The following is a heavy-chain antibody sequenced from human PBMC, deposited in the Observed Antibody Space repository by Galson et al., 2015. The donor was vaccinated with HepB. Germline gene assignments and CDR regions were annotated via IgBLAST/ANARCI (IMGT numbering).Heavy chain of an antibody. CDR3: AREGCSGGSCYYYFDY. Sequence: SLRLSCAASGFTFSNYAMSWVRQAPGKGLEWVSAIIESGGRAYYADSVKGRFTISRDNSRNTLYLQMNSLRVEDTAVYYCAREGCSGGSCYYYFDYWGQGTLVTVSS. D-gene: IGHD2-15*01. CDR2: IIESGGRA. J-gene: IGHJ4*02. V-gene: IGHV3-23*01. CDR1: GFTFSNYA.